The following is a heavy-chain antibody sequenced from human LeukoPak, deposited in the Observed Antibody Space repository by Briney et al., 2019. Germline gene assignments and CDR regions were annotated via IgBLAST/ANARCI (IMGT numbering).Heavy chain of an antibody. CDR1: GFAFSSHE. Sequence: GGSLRLSCAASGFAFSSHEMNWVRQAPGKGVEWVSYISGSGTNTNYADSVKGRFTISRDNAKNSLYLQMNSLRAEDTAVYYCAGDLRSPRALFGYWGQGTLVTVSS. CDR3: AGDLRSPRALFGY. D-gene: IGHD3-9*01. CDR2: ISGSGTNT. J-gene: IGHJ4*02. V-gene: IGHV3-48*03.